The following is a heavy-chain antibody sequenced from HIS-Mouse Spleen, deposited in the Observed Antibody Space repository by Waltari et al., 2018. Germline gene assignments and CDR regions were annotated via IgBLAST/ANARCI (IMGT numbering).Heavy chain of an antibody. D-gene: IGHD6-19*01. J-gene: IGHJ4*02. CDR1: GFSLITSGMC. V-gene: IGHV2-70*15. CDR2: IDWDDDK. CDR3: ARIAEGYTSGWYAFDY. Sequence: QVTLRESGPALVKPTQTLTLTFTFSGFSLITSGMCVSWIRPPPGKALEWLARIDWDDDKYYSTSLKTRLTISRDTSKNQVVLTMTNMDPLDTATYYCARIAEGYTSGWYAFDYWGQGTLVTVSS.